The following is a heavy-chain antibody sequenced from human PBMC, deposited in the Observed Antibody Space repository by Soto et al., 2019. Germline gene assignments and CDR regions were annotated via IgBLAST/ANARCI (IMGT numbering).Heavy chain of an antibody. J-gene: IGHJ4*02. V-gene: IGHV3-23*01. CDR1: GFTFSSYA. D-gene: IGHD3-22*01. Sequence: ESGGGLVQPGGSLRLSCAASGFTFSSYAMSWVRQAPGKGLEWVSAISGSGGSTYYADSVKGRFTISRDNSKNTLYLQMNSLRAEDTAVYYCAIHYYDSSGYDYGGANFDYWGQGTLVTVSS. CDR2: ISGSGGST. CDR3: AIHYYDSSGYDYGGANFDY.